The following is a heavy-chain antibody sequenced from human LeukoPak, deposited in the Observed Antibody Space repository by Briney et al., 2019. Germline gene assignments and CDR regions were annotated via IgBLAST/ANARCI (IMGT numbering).Heavy chain of an antibody. J-gene: IGHJ5*02. CDR3: ARELSGDSSGYYSWFDP. CDR2: VSAYNGNT. V-gene: IGHV1-18*01. CDR1: GYTFTSYG. D-gene: IGHD3-22*01. Sequence: ASVKVSCKASGYTFTSYGIGWVRQAPGQGLEWMGWVSAYNGNTNYAQKLQGRVTMTTDTSTSTAYMELRSLRSDDTAVYYCARELSGDSSGYYSWFDPWGQGTLVTVSS.